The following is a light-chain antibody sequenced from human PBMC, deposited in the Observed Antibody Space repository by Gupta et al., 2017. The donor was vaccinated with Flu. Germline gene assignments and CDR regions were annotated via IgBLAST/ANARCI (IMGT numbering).Light chain of an antibody. CDR1: QSVNNY. CDR2: DAS. J-gene: IGKJ2*01. Sequence: PDTLSLSPGERATLSCRASQSVNNYLGWYQQKPGQAPRLLVYDASNRATAIPGTFSGSGSGTEFTLTIIRREPEDFAVYYCQQRRNWPPTFGQGTKLEIK. V-gene: IGKV3-11*01. CDR3: QQRRNWPPT.